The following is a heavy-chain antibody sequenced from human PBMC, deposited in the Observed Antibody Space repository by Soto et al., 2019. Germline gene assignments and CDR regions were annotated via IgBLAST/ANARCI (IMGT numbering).Heavy chain of an antibody. CDR3: ARDYDFWSGYYTDNWFDP. CDR1: GGTFSSYA. CDR2: IIPIFGTA. V-gene: IGHV1-69*13. D-gene: IGHD3-3*01. J-gene: IGHJ5*02. Sequence: SVKVSCKASGGTFSSYAISWVRQAPGQGLEWMGGIIPIFGTANYAQKFQGRVTITADESTSTAYMELSSLRSEDTAVYYCARDYDFWSGYYTDNWFDPWGQGTLVTVST.